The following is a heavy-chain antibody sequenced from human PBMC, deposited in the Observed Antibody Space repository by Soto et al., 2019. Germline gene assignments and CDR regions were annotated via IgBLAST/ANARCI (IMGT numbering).Heavy chain of an antibody. CDR1: GFSVSTKY. CDR3: TSDDVECSGGSCYGVPLEV. V-gene: IGHV3-66*01. Sequence: EVQLVESGGGLVQPGGSLRLSCAASGFSVSTKYMSWVRQAPGKGLEWLSLIKSGGSTYYADSVKGRFTISRDNSETTLFLQMNRLRVEDTAVYYCTSDDVECSGGSCYGVPLEVWGKGTTVTVSA. J-gene: IGHJ6*04. D-gene: IGHD2-15*01. CDR2: IKSGGST.